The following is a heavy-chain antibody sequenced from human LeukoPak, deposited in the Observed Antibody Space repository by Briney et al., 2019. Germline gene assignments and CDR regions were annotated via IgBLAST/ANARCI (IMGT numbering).Heavy chain of an antibody. CDR2: ISSSGSTM. V-gene: IGHV3-48*03. Sequence: GGSLRLSCAASGFTFSSYEMNWVRQAPGKGLEWISYISSSGSTMYYADSVKGRFTISRDKAKKSLYLQMNSLRAEDTAIYYCASSSWYALDYWGQGTLVTVSS. CDR3: ASSSWYALDY. J-gene: IGHJ4*02. D-gene: IGHD6-13*01. CDR1: GFTFSSYE.